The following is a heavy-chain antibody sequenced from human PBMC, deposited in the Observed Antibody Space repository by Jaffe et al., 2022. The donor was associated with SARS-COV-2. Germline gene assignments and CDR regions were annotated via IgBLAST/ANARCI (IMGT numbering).Heavy chain of an antibody. Sequence: QVQLVESGGGVVQPGRSLRLSCAASGFTFSSYGMHWVRQAPGKGLEWVAVISYDGSNKYYADSVKGRFTISRDNSKNTLYLQMNSLRAEDTAVYYCAKDLGWLENSPDVWGQGTLVTVSS. D-gene: IGHD6-19*01. CDR2: ISYDGSNK. CDR1: GFTFSSYG. J-gene: IGHJ4*02. V-gene: IGHV3-30*18. CDR3: AKDLGWLENSPDV.